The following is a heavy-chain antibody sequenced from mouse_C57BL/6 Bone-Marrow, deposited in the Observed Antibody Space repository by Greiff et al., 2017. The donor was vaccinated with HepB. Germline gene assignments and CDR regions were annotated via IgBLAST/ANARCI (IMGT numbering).Heavy chain of an antibody. CDR3: ARLNYYGSSYDYAMDY. CDR1: GFTFSSYG. V-gene: IGHV5-6*02. Sequence: DVKLVESGGDLVKPGGSLKLSCAASGFTFSSYGMSWVRQTPDKRLEWVATISSGGSYTYYPDSVKGRFTISRDNAKNTLYLQMSSLKSEDTAMYYCARLNYYGSSYDYAMDYWGQGTSVTVSS. CDR2: ISSGGSYT. J-gene: IGHJ4*01. D-gene: IGHD1-1*01.